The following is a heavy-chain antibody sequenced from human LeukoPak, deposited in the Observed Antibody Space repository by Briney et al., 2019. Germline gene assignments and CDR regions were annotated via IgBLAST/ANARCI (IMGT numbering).Heavy chain of an antibody. Sequence: PSETLSLTCTVSGGSISSGDYYWSWIRQPPGKGLEWIGYIYYSGSTYYNPSLKSRVTISVDTSKNQFSLKLSSVTAADTAVYYCAQTVVVVAANTAAWFDPWGQGTLVTVSS. CDR2: IYYSGST. CDR1: GGSISSGDYY. V-gene: IGHV4-30-4*01. D-gene: IGHD2-15*01. J-gene: IGHJ5*02. CDR3: AQTVVVVAANTAAWFDP.